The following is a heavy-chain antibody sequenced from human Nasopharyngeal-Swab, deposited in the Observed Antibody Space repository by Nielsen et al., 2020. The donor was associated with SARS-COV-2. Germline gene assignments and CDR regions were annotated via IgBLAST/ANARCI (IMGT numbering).Heavy chain of an antibody. CDR2: ISGSGGST. Sequence: WIRQPPEKGLEWVSAISGSGGSTYYADSVKGRFTISKDNSKNMLYLQMNSLRAEDTAVYYCAKESGNCSSTSCYASVPFDYWGQGTLVTVSS. V-gene: IGHV3-23*01. D-gene: IGHD2-2*01. J-gene: IGHJ4*02. CDR3: AKESGNCSSTSCYASVPFDY.